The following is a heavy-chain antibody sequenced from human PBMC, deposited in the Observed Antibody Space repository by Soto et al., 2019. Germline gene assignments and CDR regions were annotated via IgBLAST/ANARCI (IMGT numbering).Heavy chain of an antibody. D-gene: IGHD1-26*01. CDR1: GYTFSIYY. CDR3: ARGVSAGVDY. CDR2: INPSGGST. J-gene: IGHJ4*02. Sequence: ASVKVSCKASGYTFSIYYIHWVRQAPGQGLEWMGLINPSGGSTSYAQKLQGRVTMTRDTSINTAYMELTTLTSDDTAFYYCARGVSAGVDYWGQGTLVTVSS. V-gene: IGHV1-46*01.